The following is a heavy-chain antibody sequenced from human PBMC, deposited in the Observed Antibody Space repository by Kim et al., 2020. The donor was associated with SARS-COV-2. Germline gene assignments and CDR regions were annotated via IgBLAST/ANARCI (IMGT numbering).Heavy chain of an antibody. J-gene: IGHJ6*02. CDR3: ARGRMVRGVRYYYYGMDV. CDR1: GFTFSSYA. Sequence: GGSLRLSCAASGFTFSSYAMHWVRQAPGKGLEWVAVISYDGSNKYYADSVKGRFTISRDNSKNTLYLQMNSLRAEDTAVYYCARGRMVRGVRYYYYGMDVWGQGTTVTVSS. V-gene: IGHV3-30-3*01. CDR2: ISYDGSNK. D-gene: IGHD3-10*01.